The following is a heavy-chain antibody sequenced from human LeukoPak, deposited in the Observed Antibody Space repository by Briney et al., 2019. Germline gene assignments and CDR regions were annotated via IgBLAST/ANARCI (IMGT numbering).Heavy chain of an antibody. V-gene: IGHV3-53*01. CDR1: GFTFSSYA. Sequence: PGGSLRLSCAASGFTFSSYAMHWVRQAPGKGLEWVSIIYTGGSTYYAHSVKGRFTISRDNSKNTVYLQMNSLRAEDTAVYFCARDLGTNDAFDIWGQGTMLTVSS. J-gene: IGHJ3*02. D-gene: IGHD7-27*01. CDR3: ARDLGTNDAFDI. CDR2: IYTGGST.